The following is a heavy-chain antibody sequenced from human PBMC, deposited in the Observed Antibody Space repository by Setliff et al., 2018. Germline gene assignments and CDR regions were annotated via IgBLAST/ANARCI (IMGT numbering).Heavy chain of an antibody. CDR2: TSFSGDNT. V-gene: IGHV3-23*01. CDR1: GFTFSNYA. Sequence: ASVKVSCAASGFTFSNYAIIWVRQAPGKGLEWVSTTSFSGDNTYYADSLKGRFTISRDNSKNTLYLQMNSLRAEDTAVYYCAKDLFILNTIVVMGGFWGQGTLVTVSS. D-gene: IGHD2-21*01. J-gene: IGHJ4*02. CDR3: AKDLFILNTIVVMGGF.